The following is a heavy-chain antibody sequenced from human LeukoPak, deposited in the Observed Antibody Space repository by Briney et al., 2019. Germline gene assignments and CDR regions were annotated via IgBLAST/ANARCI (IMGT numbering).Heavy chain of an antibody. CDR3: ARARYSYGSFGY. CDR2: IYYSGST. Sequence: PSETLSLTCTVSGGSISSYYWSWIRQPPGKGLEWIGYIYYSGSTNYNPSLKSRVTISVDTSKNQFSLKLSSVTAADTAVYYCARARYSYGSFGYWGQGTLVTVSS. D-gene: IGHD5-18*01. J-gene: IGHJ4*02. CDR1: GGSISSYY. V-gene: IGHV4-59*01.